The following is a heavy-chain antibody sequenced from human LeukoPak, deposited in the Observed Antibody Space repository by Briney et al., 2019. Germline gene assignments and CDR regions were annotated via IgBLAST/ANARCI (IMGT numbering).Heavy chain of an antibody. Sequence: ASVKVSCKASGYTFTGYYMHWVRQAPGQGLEWMGWINPNSGGTNYAQKFQGRVTMTRDTSISTAYMELSRLRSDDTAVYYCARDNVGCSSTSCSPLDYWGQGTLVTVSS. CDR3: ARDNVGCSSTSCSPLDY. D-gene: IGHD2-2*01. J-gene: IGHJ4*02. V-gene: IGHV1-2*02. CDR2: INPNSGGT. CDR1: GYTFTGYY.